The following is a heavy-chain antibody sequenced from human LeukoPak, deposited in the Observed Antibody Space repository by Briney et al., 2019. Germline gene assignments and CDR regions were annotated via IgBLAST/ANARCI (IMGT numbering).Heavy chain of an antibody. CDR3: ARPRT. J-gene: IGHJ5*02. Sequence: PGGTLRLSCAASGFTFSNYNMNWVRQAPGKGLEWVSYINSSGSTIYYADSVKGRFTISRDNAKNSLFLQMNSLRAEDTAVYYCARPRTWGQGTLVTVSS. V-gene: IGHV3-48*04. CDR2: INSSGSTI. CDR1: GFTFSNYN.